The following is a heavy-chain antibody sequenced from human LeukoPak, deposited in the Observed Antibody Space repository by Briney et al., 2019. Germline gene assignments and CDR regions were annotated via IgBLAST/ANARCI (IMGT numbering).Heavy chain of an antibody. CDR1: GGSISSGGYS. D-gene: IGHD3-10*01. CDR3: ARSSSGSRGSDAFDI. V-gene: IGHV4-30-2*01. Sequence: SETLSLTCTVSGGSISSGGYSWSWIRQPPGKGLEWIGYIYHSGSTYYNPSLKSRVTISVDRSKNQFSLKLSSVTAADTAVYYCARSSSGSRGSDAFDIWGQGTMVAVSS. J-gene: IGHJ3*02. CDR2: IYHSGST.